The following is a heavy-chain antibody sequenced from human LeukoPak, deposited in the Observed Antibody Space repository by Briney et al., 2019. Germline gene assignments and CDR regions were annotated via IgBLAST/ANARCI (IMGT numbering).Heavy chain of an antibody. CDR3: ARGRRWLRNSYYFDY. CDR1: GGSFSGYY. J-gene: IGHJ4*02. D-gene: IGHD5-24*01. CDR2: INHSGST. V-gene: IGHV4-34*01. Sequence: SETLSLTCAVYGGSFSGYYWSWIRQPPGKGLEWIGEINHSGSTNYNPSLKSRVTISVDTSKNQFSLKLSSVTAAVTAVYYCARGRRWLRNSYYFDYWGQGTLVTVSS.